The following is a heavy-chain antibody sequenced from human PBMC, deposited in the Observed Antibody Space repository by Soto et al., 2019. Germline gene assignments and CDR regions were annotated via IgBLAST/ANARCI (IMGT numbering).Heavy chain of an antibody. CDR1: GFSLSTSGVG. Sequence: QITLKESGPTLVKPTQTLTLTCTFSGFSLSTSGVGVGWIRQPPGKALELLAVIYWDDDKRSSSSLKSRLTITKDTAKNQVVLTMTNMDPVDTATYYCAHHPYYGLAPYSFDYWGQGILVTVSS. CDR2: IYWDDDK. J-gene: IGHJ4*02. CDR3: AHHPYYGLAPYSFDY. V-gene: IGHV2-5*02. D-gene: IGHD3-10*01.